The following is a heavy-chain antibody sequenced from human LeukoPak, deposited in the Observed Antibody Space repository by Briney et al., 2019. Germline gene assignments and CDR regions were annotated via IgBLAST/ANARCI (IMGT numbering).Heavy chain of an antibody. D-gene: IGHD6-13*01. CDR1: GYTLTGYY. V-gene: IGHV1-2*06. J-gene: IGHJ4*02. Sequence: ASVKVSCKASGYTLTGYYMHWVRQAPGQGLEWMGRINPNSGGTNYAQKFQGRVTMTRDTSISTAYMELSRLRSDDTAVYYCARVGYSSSWYFDYWGQGTLVTVSS. CDR2: INPNSGGT. CDR3: ARVGYSSSWYFDY.